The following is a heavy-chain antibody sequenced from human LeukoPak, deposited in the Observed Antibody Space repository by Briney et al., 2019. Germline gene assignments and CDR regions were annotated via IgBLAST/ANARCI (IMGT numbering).Heavy chain of an antibody. D-gene: IGHD3-9*01. V-gene: IGHV6-1*01. CDR1: GDSVSSNSAA. Sequence: SQTLSLTCAISGDSVSSNSAAWNWIRQSSSRGLEWLGRAYYRSKWYYDYAVSVKGRISNNPDTSKNQFSLQLNSVSPVDTAVYYCARGYDILTGYDNFYYYGMDVWGKGTTVTVSS. J-gene: IGHJ6*04. CDR3: ARGYDILTGYDNFYYYGMDV. CDR2: AYYRSKWYY.